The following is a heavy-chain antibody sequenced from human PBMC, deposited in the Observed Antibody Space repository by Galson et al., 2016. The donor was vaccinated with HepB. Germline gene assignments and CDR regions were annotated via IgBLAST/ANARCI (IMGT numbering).Heavy chain of an antibody. D-gene: IGHD6-13*01. CDR2: ISDDGSDG. V-gene: IGHV3-30*04. CDR3: ARDQGQQLPSLLYTYGLDV. J-gene: IGHJ6*02. CDR1: GFSVTSYA. Sequence: SLRLSCAASGFSVTSYALHWVRQAPGKGLEWVALISDDGSDGHYADSVKGRPTISRDSSKNTVYLQLNRLTAEDTAVYFCARDQGQQLPSLLYTYGLDVWGQGTTVSVSS.